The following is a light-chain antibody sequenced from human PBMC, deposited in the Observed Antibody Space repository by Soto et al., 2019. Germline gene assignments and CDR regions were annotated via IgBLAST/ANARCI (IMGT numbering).Light chain of an antibody. J-gene: IGLJ3*02. CDR1: SSDVGGYDF. Sequence: QSALTQPASVSGSPGQSITISCTGTSSDVGGYDFVSWYQQYPGKAPKLMIYEVNNRPSGVSSRFSASKSGNTASLTISGLQAEDEADYYCSSWTSSTTQVLGGGTKVTVL. CDR2: EVN. V-gene: IGLV2-14*01. CDR3: SSWTSSTTQV.